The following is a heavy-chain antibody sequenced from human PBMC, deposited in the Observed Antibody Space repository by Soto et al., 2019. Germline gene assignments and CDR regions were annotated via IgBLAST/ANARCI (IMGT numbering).Heavy chain of an antibody. V-gene: IGHV1-69*13. CDR1: GGTFSSYA. J-gene: IGHJ4*02. Sequence: SVKVSCKASGGTFSSYAISWVRQAPGQGLEWMGGIIPIFGTANYAQKFQGRVTITADESTSTAYMELSSLRSEDTAVYYCARVYPIAAAFDYWGQGTLVTVSS. CDR2: IIPIFGTA. D-gene: IGHD6-13*01. CDR3: ARVYPIAAAFDY.